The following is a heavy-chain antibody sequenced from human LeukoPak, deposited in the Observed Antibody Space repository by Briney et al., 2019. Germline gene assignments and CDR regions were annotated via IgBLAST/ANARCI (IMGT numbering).Heavy chain of an antibody. CDR3: ATKQWLAPPPDS. V-gene: IGHV3-74*01. CDR1: GFTFSKYW. J-gene: IGHJ4*02. CDR2: INTDGTVT. Sequence: GGSLRLSCAASGFTFSKYWMLWVRQAPGKGLESVSRINTDGTVTTYADSLKGRFTVSRDNADNTMFLQMNSVRDADTAVYYCATKQWLAPPPDSWGQGTPVTVSS. D-gene: IGHD6-19*01.